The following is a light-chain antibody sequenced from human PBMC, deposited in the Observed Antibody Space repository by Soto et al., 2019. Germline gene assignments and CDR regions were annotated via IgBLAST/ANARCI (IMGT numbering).Light chain of an antibody. J-gene: IGKJ1*01. CDR2: AAS. V-gene: IGKV1-39*01. CDR3: QQSYSTPWT. CDR1: QSISSY. Sequence: DIQMTQSPSSLSASVGDRVTITCRASQSISSYLNWYQQKPEKAPKLLIYAASSLQSGVPSRFSGSGSGTDFTLTISSLQPEDFATYYCQQSYSTPWTFGQGTKVEIK.